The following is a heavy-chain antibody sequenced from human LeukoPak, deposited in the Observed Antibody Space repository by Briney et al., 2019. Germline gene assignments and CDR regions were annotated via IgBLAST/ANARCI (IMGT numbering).Heavy chain of an antibody. D-gene: IGHD1-1*01. V-gene: IGHV4-59*02. Sequence: PGGSLRLSCAASGFTVGNDYLSWVRQAPGKGLEWIGYVYYSGSTNYSPSLNSRVTISIDTSKNKFSLKLTSVTAADTAVYYCAGTSNYWSPYFDYWGQGALVTVSS. CDR1: GFTVGNDY. CDR3: AGTSNYWSPYFDY. CDR2: VYYSGST. J-gene: IGHJ4*02.